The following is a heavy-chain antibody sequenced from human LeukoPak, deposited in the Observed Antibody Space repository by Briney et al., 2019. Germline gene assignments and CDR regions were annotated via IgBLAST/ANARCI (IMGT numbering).Heavy chain of an antibody. Sequence: GGSLRLSCAASGLTFSDYYMSWIRQAPGKGLEWVSYISSSGSTIYYADSVKGRFTISRDNAKNSLYLQMNSLRAEDTAVYYCARDRSYPYYFDYWGQGTLVTVSS. CDR3: ARDRSYPYYFDY. J-gene: IGHJ4*02. D-gene: IGHD3-16*02. V-gene: IGHV3-11*01. CDR1: GLTFSDYY. CDR2: ISSSGSTI.